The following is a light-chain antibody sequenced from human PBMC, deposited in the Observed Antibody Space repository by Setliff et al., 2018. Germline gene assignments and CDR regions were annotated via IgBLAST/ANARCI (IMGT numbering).Light chain of an antibody. CDR3: TSYTDITTV. V-gene: IGLV2-14*02. CDR2: EVS. J-gene: IGLJ1*01. CDR1: SSDVGSYNL. Sequence: QSALTQPASVSGSPGQSITISCTGTSSDVGSYNLVSWYQQFPGKAPKLMIYEVSKRPSGVSNRFSGSKSGNTASLTISGLQAEDEADYYCTSYTDITTVFGSGTKVTVL.